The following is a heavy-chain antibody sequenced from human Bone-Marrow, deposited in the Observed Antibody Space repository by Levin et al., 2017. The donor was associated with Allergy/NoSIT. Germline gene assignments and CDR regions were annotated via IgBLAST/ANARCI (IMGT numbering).Heavy chain of an antibody. V-gene: IGHV3-7*01. CDR2: INQDGSEK. J-gene: IGHJ4*02. CDR1: GFTFSDSW. Sequence: GGSLRLSCAASGFTFSDSWMDWVRQAPGKGLEWVANINQDGSEKYYVDSVKGRFTISRDNAKKSLYLQMNSLRVEDAAIYYCSRSLNYWGQGTLVTVSS. CDR3: SRSLNY.